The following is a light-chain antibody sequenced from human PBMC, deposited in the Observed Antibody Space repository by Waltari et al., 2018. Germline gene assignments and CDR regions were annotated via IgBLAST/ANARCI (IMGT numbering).Light chain of an antibody. CDR1: QSISSW. CDR2: KAS. J-gene: IGKJ2*01. V-gene: IGKV1-5*03. CDR3: QQYNSYPYT. Sequence: STLSASVGDRVTITCRASQSISSWLAWYQQKPGKAPKLLIYKASSLESGVPSRFSGSGSGTEFTLTISSLQPDDFATYYCQQYNSYPYTFGQGTKLEI.